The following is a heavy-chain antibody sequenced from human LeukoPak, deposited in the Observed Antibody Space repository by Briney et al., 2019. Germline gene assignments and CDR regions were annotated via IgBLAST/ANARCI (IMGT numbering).Heavy chain of an antibody. V-gene: IGHV1-2*02. Sequence: ASVTVSCKASGYTFTGNYMHWVRQAPGQGLEWMGWINPNSGGTNYAQKFQGRVTMTRDTSISTAYMELSRLRSDDTAVYYCAREIPGGYAFDIWGQGTMVTVSS. CDR1: GYTFTGNY. CDR2: INPNSGGT. D-gene: IGHD5-18*01. J-gene: IGHJ3*02. CDR3: AREIPGGYAFDI.